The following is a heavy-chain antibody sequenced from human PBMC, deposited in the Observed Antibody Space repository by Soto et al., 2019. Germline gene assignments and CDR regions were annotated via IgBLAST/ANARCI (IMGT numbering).Heavy chain of an antibody. J-gene: IGHJ5*02. CDR2: ISDDGRNK. CDR3: GHEGRCDCPRGVDP. V-gene: IGHV3-30*03. Sequence: QVQLVESGGGVVQPGRSLRLSCAASGFTFSSHGMHWVRQAPGKGLEWVTVISDDGRNKYYADSVKGRFTISRDNYKNTLFQQIDGHGAEDTEGCYCGHEGRCDCPRGVDPWGQGTLVTVSS. D-gene: IGHD2-21*02. CDR1: GFTFSSHG.